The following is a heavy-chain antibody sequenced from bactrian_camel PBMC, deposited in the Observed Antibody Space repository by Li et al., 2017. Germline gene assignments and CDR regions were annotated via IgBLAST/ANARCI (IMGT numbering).Heavy chain of an antibody. CDR2: LARGGTI. J-gene: IGHJ6*01. V-gene: IGHV3S60*01. CDR3: QQRRRYCSGGNCQQSEADFGY. D-gene: IGHD7*01. CDR1: GLADTNYC. Sequence: QLVESGGGSVQPGGSLRLSCQISGLADTNYCLGWFRQAPGKERESVARLARGGTIFYAASVKGRFTISRDNAKNTVYLQLNSLKPEDTAMYYCQQRRRYCSGGNCQQSEADFGYRGQGTQVTVS.